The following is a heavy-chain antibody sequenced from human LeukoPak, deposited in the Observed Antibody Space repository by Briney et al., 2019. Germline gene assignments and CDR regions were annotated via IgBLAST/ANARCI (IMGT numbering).Heavy chain of an antibody. V-gene: IGHV3-23*01. CDR3: ARQSRLNTFDY. CDR2: ISGSGGRT. Sequence: PGGSLRLSCAASGFTLSSYAMSWVRQAPGKGLEWVSGISGSGGRTDYADSVKGRFTISRENAKNSLYLQMSSLRAGDTALYYCARQSRLNTFDYWGQGIPVTVSS. CDR1: GFTLSSYA. J-gene: IGHJ4*02.